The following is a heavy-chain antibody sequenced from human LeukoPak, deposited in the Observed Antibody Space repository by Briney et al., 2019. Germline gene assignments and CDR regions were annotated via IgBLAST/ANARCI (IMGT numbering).Heavy chain of an antibody. Sequence: ASVKVSCKASGYTFTSYGISWVRQAPGQGLEWMGWISAYNGNTNYAQKLQGRVTMTTDTSTSTAYMELRSLRSDDTAVYYCARSYGSGGYYTNYYGMDVWGQGTTVTVSS. CDR1: GYTFTSYG. V-gene: IGHV1-18*01. CDR2: ISAYNGNT. CDR3: ARSYGSGGYYTNYYGMDV. J-gene: IGHJ6*02. D-gene: IGHD3-10*01.